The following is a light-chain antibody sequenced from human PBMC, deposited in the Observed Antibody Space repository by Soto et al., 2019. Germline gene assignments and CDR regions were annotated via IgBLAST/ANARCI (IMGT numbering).Light chain of an antibody. J-gene: IGKJ2*01. V-gene: IGKV3-20*01. CDR3: QQYDRSSYT. Sequence: EIVLTQSPGTLSLSPGERATLSCRASQSVSNNYLAWYQQKPGQAPRLLIYGASNRATGIPDRFSGSGSGTDFTLTISRLEPEDFAVYYCQQYDRSSYTFGQGTTLEIK. CDR2: GAS. CDR1: QSVSNNY.